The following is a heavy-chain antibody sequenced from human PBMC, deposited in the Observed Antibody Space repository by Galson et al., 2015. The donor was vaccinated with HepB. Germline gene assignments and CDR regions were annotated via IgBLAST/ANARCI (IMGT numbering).Heavy chain of an antibody. Sequence: ETLSLTCTVSGGALSSYLWTWIRQPPGKGLEWVGYINSRGSTDYNPSLKSRVSISVDTSKKQFSLRLSSVTAADTAVYYCARERVGGDFDHWGQETPVTVSS. CDR2: INSRGST. J-gene: IGHJ4*02. CDR3: ARERVGGDFDH. V-gene: IGHV4-59*12. CDR1: GGALSSYL. D-gene: IGHD2-2*01.